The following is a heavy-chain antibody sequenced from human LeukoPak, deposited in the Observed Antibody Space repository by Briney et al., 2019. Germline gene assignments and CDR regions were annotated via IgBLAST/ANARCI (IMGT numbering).Heavy chain of an antibody. D-gene: IGHD6-13*01. V-gene: IGHV3-30*03. CDR3: ARVGSSISRHWFDP. CDR2: ISYDGSNK. CDR1: GFTFSSYG. Sequence: AGGSLRLSCAASGFTFSSYGMHWVRQAPGEGLEWVALISYDGSNKYYADSVKGRFTISRDNSKNTLHLQMNSLRAEDTAVYYCARVGSSISRHWFDPWGQGTLVTVSS. J-gene: IGHJ5*02.